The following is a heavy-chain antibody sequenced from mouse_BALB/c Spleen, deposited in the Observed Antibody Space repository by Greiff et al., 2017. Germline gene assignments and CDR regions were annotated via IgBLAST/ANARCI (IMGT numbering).Heavy chain of an antibody. CDR3: ARKLRRYHYAMDY. Sequence: EVQLQESGPGLVKPSQSLSLSCSVTGYTITSGDFWYLIRQFPGNKLGWGGYLSYDGSNNYNPSLKNRGSITRDTSKTQFFLKLNTVTTEDTATYYCARKLRRYHYAMDYWGQGTSVTVSS. CDR1: GYTITSGDF. J-gene: IGHJ4*01. V-gene: IGHV3-6*02. D-gene: IGHD1-1*01. CDR2: LSYDGSN.